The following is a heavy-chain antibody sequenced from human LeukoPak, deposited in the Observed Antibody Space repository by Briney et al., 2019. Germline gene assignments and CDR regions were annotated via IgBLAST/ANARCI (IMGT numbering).Heavy chain of an antibody. V-gene: IGHV1-24*01. J-gene: IGHJ4*02. CDR3: ATRYYYGSGSYYVLDY. D-gene: IGHD3-10*01. Sequence: GASVKVSCKVSGYTLTELSMHWVRQAPGKGLEWMGGFDPEDGETIYAQKFQGRVTMTEDTSTDTAYMELSSLRSEDTAVYYCATRYYYGSGSYYVLDYWGQGTLVTVSS. CDR2: FDPEDGET. CDR1: GYTLTELS.